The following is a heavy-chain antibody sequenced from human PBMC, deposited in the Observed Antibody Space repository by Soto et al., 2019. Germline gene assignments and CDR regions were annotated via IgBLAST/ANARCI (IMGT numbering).Heavy chain of an antibody. J-gene: IGHJ6*02. CDR3: AGDFWIGYFGPPTYGMDV. CDR2: INHSGST. Sequence: PSETLSLTCAVYGGSFSGYYWSWIRQPPGKGLEWIGEINHSGSTNYNPSLKSRVTISVDTSKNQFSLKLSSVTAADTAVYYCAGDFWIGYFGPPTYGMDVWGQGTTVTVS. D-gene: IGHD3-3*01. CDR1: GGSFSGYY. V-gene: IGHV4-34*01.